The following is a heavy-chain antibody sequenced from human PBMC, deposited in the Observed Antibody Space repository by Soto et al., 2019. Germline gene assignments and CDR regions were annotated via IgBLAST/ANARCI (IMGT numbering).Heavy chain of an antibody. D-gene: IGHD6-19*01. CDR2: FYYTGST. J-gene: IGHJ4*02. Sequence: SETLSLTCTVSGGSISSYYWGWIRQPPGKGLEWIGTFYYTGSTYYNPSLNSRVTISVDTSKNQFSLKLSSVTAADTAVYYCAKGGRQWLVTSDFNYWGQGALVTVSS. V-gene: IGHV4-39*01. CDR1: GGSISSYY. CDR3: AKGGRQWLVTSDFNY.